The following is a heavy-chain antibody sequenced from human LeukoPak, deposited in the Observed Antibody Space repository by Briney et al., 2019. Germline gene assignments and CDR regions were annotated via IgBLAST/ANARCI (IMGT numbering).Heavy chain of an antibody. Sequence: ASVKVSCKASGYTFTSYDINWVRQSTGQGLEWMGWMNPNSGNTGYAQKFQGRVTITRNTSISTAYIELSSLRSEDTAVYYCARGKFWSGYHNWFDPWGQGTLVTVSS. CDR1: GYTFTSYD. CDR2: MNPNSGNT. CDR3: ARGKFWSGYHNWFDP. V-gene: IGHV1-8*03. D-gene: IGHD3-3*01. J-gene: IGHJ5*02.